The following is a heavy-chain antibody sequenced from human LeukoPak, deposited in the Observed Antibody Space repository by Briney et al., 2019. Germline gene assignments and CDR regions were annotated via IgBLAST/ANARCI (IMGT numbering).Heavy chain of an antibody. J-gene: IGHJ5*02. D-gene: IGHD2-2*01. Sequence: SQTLSLTCTVYGTSISSYSCSCIRQPPGKGLERIGTIYYSGRTYYNTSLKSRVTISVHTSKNQFSLKLSSLTPPDMACHFWRVHWYGTSGYCPPGISCGQGTLVTVSS. CDR2: IYYSGRT. V-gene: IGHV4-59*04. CDR3: RVHWYGTSGYCPPGIS. CDR1: GTSISSYS.